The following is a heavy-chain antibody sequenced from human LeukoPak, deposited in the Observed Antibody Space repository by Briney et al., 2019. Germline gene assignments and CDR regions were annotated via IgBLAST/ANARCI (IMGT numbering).Heavy chain of an antibody. D-gene: IGHD5-18*01. CDR2: VCPRGGI. Sequence: SGTLSLTCAVSGGSISSNNCYSWVRQSPGKGLEWIGEVCPRGGINYNPSLKTRVTISADRSKNQFSLNMISVTAADTAIYYCARNGGYDQDVWGQGTTVTVSS. CDR3: ARNGGYDQDV. V-gene: IGHV4-4*02. CDR1: GGSISSNNC. J-gene: IGHJ6*02.